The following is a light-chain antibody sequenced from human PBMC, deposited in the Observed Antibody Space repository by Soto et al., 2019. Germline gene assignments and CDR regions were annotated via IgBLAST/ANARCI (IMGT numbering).Light chain of an antibody. Sequence: DIQMTQSPSSLSASVGDGVTITCRASQSISSWLAWYQQKPGKAPKLLIFQASILETEVPSRFSGSGSGTEFTLTINSLQPDDFAAYYCQQYDRYPYTFGQGTKLEIK. CDR3: QQYDRYPYT. CDR1: QSISSW. CDR2: QAS. J-gene: IGKJ2*01. V-gene: IGKV1-5*03.